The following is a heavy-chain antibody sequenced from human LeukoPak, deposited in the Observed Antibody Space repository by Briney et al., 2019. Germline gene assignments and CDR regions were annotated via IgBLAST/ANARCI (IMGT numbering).Heavy chain of an antibody. D-gene: IGHD6-19*01. CDR3: ARDSSIAVAGTGFDY. V-gene: IGHV3-21*01. CDR1: GFTFSSYS. J-gene: IGHJ4*02. Sequence: GGSLRLSCAASGFTFSSYSMNWVRQAPGKGLGWVSSISSSSSYIYYADSVKGRFTISRDNAKNSLYLQMKSLRAEDTAVYYCARDSSIAVAGTGFDYWGQGTLVTVSS. CDR2: ISSSSSYI.